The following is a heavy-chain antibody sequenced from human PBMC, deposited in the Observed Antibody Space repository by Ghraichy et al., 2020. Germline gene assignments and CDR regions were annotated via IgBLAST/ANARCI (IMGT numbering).Heavy chain of an antibody. D-gene: IGHD1-26*01. CDR1: GGSISSGGFS. CDR3: ARESGGGSLYLDY. V-gene: IGHV4-30-2*01. CDR2: IYQSGST. J-gene: IGHJ4*02. Sequence: LSLTCAVSGGSISSGGFSWSWIRQPPGKGLEWIGYIYQSGSTSYNPSLKSRVTISVDRSKNQFSLKLSSVTAADTAVYYCARESGGGSLYLDYWGQGTLVTVSS.